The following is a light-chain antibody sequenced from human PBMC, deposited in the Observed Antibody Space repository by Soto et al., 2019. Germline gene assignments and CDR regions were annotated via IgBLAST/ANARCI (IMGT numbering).Light chain of an antibody. Sequence: DIHMTQSPSTLSASVGDRVTITCRASQSISTWLAWYQQKPGKAPKLMIYKAINLQSGVPSRFSGSGSGTEFSLTISCLQPDDFATYYCQRYNDFQYVFGQGTKLEMK. CDR3: QRYNDFQYV. CDR1: QSISTW. CDR2: KAI. J-gene: IGKJ2*01. V-gene: IGKV1-5*03.